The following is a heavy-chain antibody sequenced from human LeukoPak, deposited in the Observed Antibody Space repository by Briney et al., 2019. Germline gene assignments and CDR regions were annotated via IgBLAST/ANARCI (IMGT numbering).Heavy chain of an antibody. V-gene: IGHV3-20*01. J-gene: IGHJ4*02. D-gene: IGHD1-7*01. CDR1: GYTFGDYG. CDR3: ARKGLGGELGGFDS. CDR2: TNRRGDIT. Sequence: PGGSLRLSCAASGYTFGDYGMSWVRQVPGKGLEWVSGTNRRGDITGYADFVKGRFTISKHNAQISLYLQMNSLRVEDTALYHCARKGLGGELGGFDSWGQGTLVTVSS.